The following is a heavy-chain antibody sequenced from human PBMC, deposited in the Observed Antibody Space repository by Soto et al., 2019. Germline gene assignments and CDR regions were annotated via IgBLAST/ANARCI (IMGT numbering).Heavy chain of an antibody. V-gene: IGHV3-13*01. J-gene: IGHJ3*02. CDR2: IGTAGDT. Sequence: GGSLRLSCAASGFTFSSYDMHWVRQATGKGLEWVSAIGTAGDTYYPGSVKGRFTISRENAKNSLYLQMNSLRAEDTAVYYCARGGSEQLDHDAFDIWGQGTMVTVSS. D-gene: IGHD6-13*01. CDR3: ARGGSEQLDHDAFDI. CDR1: GFTFSSYD.